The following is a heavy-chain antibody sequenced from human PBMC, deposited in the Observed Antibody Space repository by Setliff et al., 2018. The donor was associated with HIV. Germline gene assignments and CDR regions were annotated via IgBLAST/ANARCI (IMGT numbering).Heavy chain of an antibody. J-gene: IGHJ4*02. D-gene: IGHD6-19*01. CDR2: ISDSSDSI. V-gene: IGHV3-48*04. CDR3: VRGNWYQWLLHD. CDR1: GFTFSSYN. Sequence: PGESLKISCAASGFTFSSYNMNWVRQTPGEGLEWISYISDSSDSIYYADSVKGRFTISRDNAKNSLYLQMNSLTTDDTAVYYCVRGNWYQWLLHDWGQGTLVTVSS.